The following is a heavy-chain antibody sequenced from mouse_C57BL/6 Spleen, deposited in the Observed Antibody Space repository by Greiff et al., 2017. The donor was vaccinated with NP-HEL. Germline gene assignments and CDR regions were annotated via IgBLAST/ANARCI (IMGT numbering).Heavy chain of an antibody. CDR2: ISSGSSTI. D-gene: IGHD5-1*01. V-gene: IGHV5-17*01. CDR1: GFTFSDYG. J-gene: IGHJ4*01. Sequence: DVKLVESGGGLVKPGGSLKLSCAASGFTFSDYGMHWVRQAPEKGLEWVAYISSGSSTIYYADTVKGRFTISRDNAKNTLFLQMTSLRSEDTAMYYCARWSNYAMDYWGQGTSVTVSS. CDR3: ARWSNYAMDY.